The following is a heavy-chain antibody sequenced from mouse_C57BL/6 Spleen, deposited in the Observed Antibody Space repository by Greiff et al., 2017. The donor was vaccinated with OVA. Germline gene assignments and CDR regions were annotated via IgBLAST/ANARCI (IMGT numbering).Heavy chain of an antibody. V-gene: IGHV1-42*01. J-gene: IGHJ2*01. Sequence: EVQLQQSGPELVKPGASVKISCKASGYSFTGYYMNWVKQSPEKSLEWIGEINPSTGGTTYNQKFKAKATLTVDKSSSTAYMQLKSLTSEDSAVYYCARESPFTYFDYWGQGTTLTVSS. CDR1: GYSFTGYY. CDR3: ARESPFTYFDY. CDR2: INPSTGGT.